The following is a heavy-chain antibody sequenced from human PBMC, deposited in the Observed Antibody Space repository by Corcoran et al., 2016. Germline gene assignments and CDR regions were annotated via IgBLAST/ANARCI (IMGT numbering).Heavy chain of an antibody. CDR2: IYTSGST. J-gene: IGHJ4*02. D-gene: IGHD5-12*01. CDR3: ARGEMATTLDY. Sequence: QVQLQESGPGLVKPSETLSLTCTVSGGSISSYYWSWIRQPAGKGLEWNGRIYTSGSTNYNPTLKSRGTMSVNTSKNQLSLKMSSVTAADTAVYYCARGEMATTLDYWGQGTLVTVSS. V-gene: IGHV4-4*07. CDR1: GGSISSYY.